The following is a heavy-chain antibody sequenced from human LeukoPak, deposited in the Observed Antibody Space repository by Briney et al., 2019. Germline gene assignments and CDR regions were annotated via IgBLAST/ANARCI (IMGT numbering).Heavy chain of an antibody. CDR1: GFTFSDYY. D-gene: IGHD2-2*01. J-gene: IGHJ4*02. CDR3: ARERGYCSSTSCYSDY. V-gene: IGHV3-11*04. Sequence: AGGSLRLSCAASGFTFSDYYMSWIRQAPGKGLEWVSYISSSGSTIYYADSVKGRFTISRDNAKNSLYLQMNSLRAEDTAVYYCARERGYCSSTSCYSDYWGQGTLVTVSS. CDR2: ISSSGSTI.